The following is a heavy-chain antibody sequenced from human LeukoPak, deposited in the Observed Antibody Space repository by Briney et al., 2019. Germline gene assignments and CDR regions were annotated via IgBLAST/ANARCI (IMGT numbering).Heavy chain of an antibody. J-gene: IGHJ1*01. CDR3: ARASGARGGYFQH. D-gene: IGHD3-10*01. V-gene: IGHV3-21*01. CDR2: ISSISSYI. CDR1: VFTSCSYS. Sequence: GGSLRLSCAASVFTSCSYSMNWVRQAPGEGLGWVSSISSISSYIYYADSVKGGFTISRDNAKNSLYLQMNSLRAEDTAVYYCARASGARGGYFQHWGQGTLVTVSS.